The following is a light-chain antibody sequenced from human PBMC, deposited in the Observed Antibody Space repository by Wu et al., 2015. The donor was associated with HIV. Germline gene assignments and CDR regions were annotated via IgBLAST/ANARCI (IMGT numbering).Light chain of an antibody. CDR3: QQYGDSPAWT. V-gene: IGKV3-20*01. Sequence: EIVLTQSPDTLSLSPGQRATLSCRTSQSVSSKFLAWYQQKAGQVPRLLIYGTSNRATGIPDRFRGSGSGTDFTLTITRLEPEDCAVYYCQQYGDSPAWTFGQGTKVEV. CDR2: GTS. J-gene: IGKJ1*01. CDR1: QSVSSKF.